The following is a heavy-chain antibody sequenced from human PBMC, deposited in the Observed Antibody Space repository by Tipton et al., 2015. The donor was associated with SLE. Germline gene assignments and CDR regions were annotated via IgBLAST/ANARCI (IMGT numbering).Heavy chain of an antibody. CDR3: ARDDYGDFGGFDY. CDR1: GGSIGSYY. Sequence: TLSLTCTVSGGSIGSYYWSWIRQPAGKGLEWIGRIYTSGSTNYSPSLKSRFTISVDTSKNQFSLKLSSVTAADTAVYYCARDDYGDFGGFDYWGQGTLVTVSS. V-gene: IGHV4-4*07. D-gene: IGHD4-17*01. J-gene: IGHJ4*02. CDR2: IYTSGST.